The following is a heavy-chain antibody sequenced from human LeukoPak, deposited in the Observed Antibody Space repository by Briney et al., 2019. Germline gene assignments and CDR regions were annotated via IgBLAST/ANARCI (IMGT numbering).Heavy chain of an antibody. J-gene: IGHJ4*02. CDR1: GFTFSNYG. V-gene: IGHV3-30*19. CDR2: IPYDGNNK. D-gene: IGHD3-10*01. CDR3: ARGDGSGSWRIDY. Sequence: GGSLRLSCAASGFTFSNYGMHWVRHVPGRGLEWLAVIPYDGNNKYYADSVNGRFTISRDNSKNTLYLQMGSLRPEDTAVYYCARGDGSGSWRIDYWGQGTLVIVSS.